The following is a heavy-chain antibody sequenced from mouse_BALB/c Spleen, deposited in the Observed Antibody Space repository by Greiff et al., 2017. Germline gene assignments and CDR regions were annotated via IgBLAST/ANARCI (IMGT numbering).Heavy chain of an antibody. Sequence: EVKLVESGGDLVKPGGSLKLSCAASGFTFSSYGMSWVRRTPDKRLEWVATISSGGSYTYYPDSVKGRFTISRDNAKNTLYLQMSSLKSEDTAMYYCARKGGKVREYYFDYWGQGTTLTVSS. D-gene: IGHD2-14*01. CDR3: ARKGGKVREYYFDY. CDR1: GFTFSSYG. V-gene: IGHV5-6*01. J-gene: IGHJ2*01. CDR2: ISSGGSYT.